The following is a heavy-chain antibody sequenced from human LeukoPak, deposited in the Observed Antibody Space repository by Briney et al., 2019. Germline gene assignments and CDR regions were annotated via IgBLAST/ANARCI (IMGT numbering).Heavy chain of an antibody. CDR3: ANYLRQLPFDY. D-gene: IGHD2-2*01. CDR2: VTSGGST. V-gene: IGHV3-23*01. J-gene: IGHJ4*02. Sequence: GGSLRLSCAASGFTFTSYVMTWVRQAPEKGLEWVSAVTSGGSTFYADSVKGRFTISRDNSKNTLYLQMNSLRAEDTAVYHCANYLRQLPFDYWGQGTLVTVSS. CDR1: GFTFTSYV.